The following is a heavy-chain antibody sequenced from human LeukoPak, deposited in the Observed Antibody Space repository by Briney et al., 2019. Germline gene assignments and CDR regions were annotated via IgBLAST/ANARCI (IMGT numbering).Heavy chain of an antibody. CDR3: ARRLMVRGVIRTYYYYGMGV. CDR2: MNPNSGNT. V-gene: IGHV1-8*01. CDR1: GYTFTSYD. Sequence: ASVKVSCKASGYTFTSYDINWVRQATGQGLEWMGWMNPNSGNTGYAQKFQGRVTMTRNTSISTAYMELSSLRSEDTAVYYCARRLMVRGVIRTYYYYGMGVWGQGTTVTVSS. D-gene: IGHD3-10*01. J-gene: IGHJ6*02.